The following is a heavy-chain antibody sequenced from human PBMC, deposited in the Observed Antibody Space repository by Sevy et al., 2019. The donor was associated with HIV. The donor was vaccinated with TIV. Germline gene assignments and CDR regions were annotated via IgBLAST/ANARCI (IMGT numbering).Heavy chain of an antibody. CDR3: TRRAGEYCSGGGCYSP. V-gene: IGHV1-2*06. CDR1: GYSFAAYY. CDR2: INPNSGGT. J-gene: IGHJ5*02. Sequence: ASVKVSCKAYGYSFAAYYMHWVRQAPGQGLEWMGRINPNSGGTNYAQTFQGRVTMTRDTSISTAYMELSRLRSGDTAVYYCTRRAGEYCSGGGCYSPWGQGTLVTVSS. D-gene: IGHD2-15*01.